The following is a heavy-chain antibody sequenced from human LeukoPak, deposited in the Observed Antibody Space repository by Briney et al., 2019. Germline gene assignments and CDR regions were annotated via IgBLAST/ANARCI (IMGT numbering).Heavy chain of an antibody. D-gene: IGHD5-12*01. Sequence: SVKVSCKASGGTFSSYAISWVRQAPGQGLEWMGGIIPIFGTANYAQKFQGRVTITADESTTTAYMELSSLRSEDTAVYYCARVINSGYDTRGWFDSWGQGTLVTVSS. J-gene: IGHJ5*01. CDR1: GGTFSSYA. CDR2: IIPIFGTA. CDR3: ARVINSGYDTRGWFDS. V-gene: IGHV1-69*13.